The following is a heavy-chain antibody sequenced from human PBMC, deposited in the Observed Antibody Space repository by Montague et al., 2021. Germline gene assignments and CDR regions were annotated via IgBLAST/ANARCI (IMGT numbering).Heavy chain of an antibody. CDR2: IIHSGNT. D-gene: IGHD2-21*02. V-gene: IGHV4-34*01. J-gene: IGHJ2*01. CDR3: ARGPYCSGGDCYERRRNNCYFKL. Sequence: SETLSLTCAVSGGSSGGPFSGHSWTWIRQPPAQALEWIGEIIHSGNTNYSPSPKSRVTLSIYTSKTQFSLSLRSVTAADTAVYYCARGPYCSGGDCYERRRNNCYFKLWGRGTLVTVSS. CDR1: GGSSGGPFSGHS.